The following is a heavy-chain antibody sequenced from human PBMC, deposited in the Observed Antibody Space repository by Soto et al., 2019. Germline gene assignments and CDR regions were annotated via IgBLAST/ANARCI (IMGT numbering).Heavy chain of an antibody. V-gene: IGHV2-5*01. CDR1: GFSLTSSKVG. D-gene: IGHD6-13*01. CDR2: IYWNDDK. CDR3: ARSFKRAAAGPFYYCGMDV. Sequence: QITLKESGPTLVKPTQTLTLTCSFSGFSLTSSKVGVGWIRQPPGKALEWLALIYWNDDKRYSPSLKSRLTITKDTSTNQVFLTMTNMDPVDTATYFCARSFKRAAAGPFYYCGMDVWGQGTTVTVSS. J-gene: IGHJ6*02.